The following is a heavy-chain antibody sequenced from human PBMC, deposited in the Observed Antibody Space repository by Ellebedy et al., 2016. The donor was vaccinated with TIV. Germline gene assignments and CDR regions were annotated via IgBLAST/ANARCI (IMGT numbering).Heavy chain of an antibody. CDR1: GFNVSTNY. V-gene: IGHV3-66*01. D-gene: IGHD2-21*01. Sequence: GESLKISCAVSGFNVSTNYMTWVRQAPGRGLEWVSILNSGGATHYADSVKGRFIISSDDVKNTLHLQMFRLRAEDTAIYYCARERRYCGNECYLYYYYGMDVWGQGTTVTVAS. J-gene: IGHJ6*02. CDR2: LNSGGAT. CDR3: ARERRYCGNECYLYYYYGMDV.